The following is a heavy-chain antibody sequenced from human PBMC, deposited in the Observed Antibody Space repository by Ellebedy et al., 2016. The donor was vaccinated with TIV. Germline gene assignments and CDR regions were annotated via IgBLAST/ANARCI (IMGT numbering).Heavy chain of an antibody. D-gene: IGHD3-10*01. CDR2: IIPIFGTA. CDR1: GGTFSSYA. V-gene: IGHV1-69*05. Sequence: SVKVSXXASGGTFSSYAISWVRQAPGQGLEWMGGIIPIFGTANYAQKFQGRVTMTRNTSISTAYMELSSLRSEDTAVYYCARSGEGSKWFGEADFDYWGQGTLVTVSS. J-gene: IGHJ4*02. CDR3: ARSGEGSKWFGEADFDY.